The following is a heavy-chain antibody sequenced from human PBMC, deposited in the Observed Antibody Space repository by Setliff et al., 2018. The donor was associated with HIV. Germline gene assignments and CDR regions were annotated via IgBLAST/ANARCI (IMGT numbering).Heavy chain of an antibody. CDR2: IYYSGST. Sequence: SETLSLTCIVSGGSISTYYWSWIRQPAGEGLEWIGSIYYSGSTYYNSSLQSRVTISVDTSKNQFSLKVNSVTAADTAVYYCARHPPNLDWLDPWGQGTLVTVSS. CDR1: GGSISTYY. V-gene: IGHV4-59*05. J-gene: IGHJ5*02. CDR3: ARHPPNLDWLDP.